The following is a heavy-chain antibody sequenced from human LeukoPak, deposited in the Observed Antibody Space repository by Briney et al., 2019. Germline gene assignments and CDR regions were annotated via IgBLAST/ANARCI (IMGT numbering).Heavy chain of an antibody. Sequence: PSQTLSLTCTVSGGSISSGGYYWSWIRQHPGKGLEWIGYIYYSGSTYYNPSLKSRVTISVDTSKNQFSLKLSSVTAADTAAYYCARVGLYSGYDSGSWGQGTMVTVSS. D-gene: IGHD5-12*01. CDR2: IYYSGST. CDR3: ARVGLYSGYDSGS. J-gene: IGHJ3*01. V-gene: IGHV4-31*03. CDR1: GGSISSGGYY.